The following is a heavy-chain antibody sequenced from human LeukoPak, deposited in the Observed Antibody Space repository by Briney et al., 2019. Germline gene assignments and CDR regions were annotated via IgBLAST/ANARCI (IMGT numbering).Heavy chain of an antibody. Sequence: ASVKVSCKASGYTFTSYDINWVRQATGQGLEWMGWMNPNSGNTGYAQKFQGRVTMTRNTSISTAYMELSSLRSEDTAVYYCARAQRITMVRGVMRYYFDYWGQGTLVTVSS. CDR2: MNPNSGNT. J-gene: IGHJ4*02. CDR3: ARAQRITMVRGVMRYYFDY. D-gene: IGHD3-10*01. CDR1: GYTFTSYD. V-gene: IGHV1-8*01.